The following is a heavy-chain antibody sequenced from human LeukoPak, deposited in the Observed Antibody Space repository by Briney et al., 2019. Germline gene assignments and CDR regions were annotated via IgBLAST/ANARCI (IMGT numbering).Heavy chain of an antibody. CDR2: IYHSGST. CDR1: GGSLSSGGYS. J-gene: IGHJ4*02. D-gene: IGHD3-22*01. CDR3: ARGYYYDSSGYYDY. Sequence: SQTLSLTCAVSGGSLSSGGYSWSWIRQPPGTGLEWLGYIYHSGSTYYTPSLKRRLTISLDRSKNPFSLKLSSVTAADTAVYYCARGYYYDSSGYYDYWGQGTLVTVSS. V-gene: IGHV4-30-2*01.